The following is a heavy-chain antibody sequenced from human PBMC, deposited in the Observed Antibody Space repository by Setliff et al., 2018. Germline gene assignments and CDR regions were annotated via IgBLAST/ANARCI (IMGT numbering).Heavy chain of an antibody. CDR1: GFVFGTYG. D-gene: IGHD2-8*01. J-gene: IGHJ4*02. V-gene: IGHV3-30*02. CDR3: AKVKKPLIRGSGFDY. Sequence: GESLKISCAASGFVFGTYGMHWVRQAPGKGLDWVASVRFDGSYKVYADSVKGRFTISGDNSENTLFLQMTSLRPEDTGIYYCAKVKKPLIRGSGFDYWGRGT. CDR2: VRFDGSYK.